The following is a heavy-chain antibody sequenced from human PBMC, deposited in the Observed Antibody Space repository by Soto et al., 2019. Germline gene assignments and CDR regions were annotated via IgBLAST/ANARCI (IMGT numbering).Heavy chain of an antibody. CDR2: INPSGGST. CDR3: ARNKYDFWSGYSLYYYGLDV. V-gene: IGHV1-46*01. J-gene: IGHJ6*02. CDR1: GYTFTSYY. Sequence: QVQLVQSGAEVKKPGASVKVSCKASGYTFTSYYMHWERQAPGQGLEWMGIINPSGGSTSYAQKFQGRVTMSRDTSTSTVFMEMSSLRSEDTAVYYCARNKYDFWSGYSLYYYGLDVWGQGTTVTVSS. D-gene: IGHD3-3*01.